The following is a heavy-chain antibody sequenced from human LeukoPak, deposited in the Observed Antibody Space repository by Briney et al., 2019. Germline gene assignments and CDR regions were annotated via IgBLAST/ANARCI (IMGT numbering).Heavy chain of an antibody. CDR2: INPNSGGT. D-gene: IGHD3-3*01. CDR3: ARDQITIPDYYYYGMDV. J-gene: IGHJ6*02. V-gene: IGHV1-2*02. Sequence: ASVKVFCKASGYTFTGYYMHWVRQAPGQGLEWMGWINPNSGGTNYAQKFQGRVTMTRDTSISTAYMELSRLRSDDTAVYYCARDQITIPDYYYYGMDVWGQGTTVTVSS. CDR1: GYTFTGYY.